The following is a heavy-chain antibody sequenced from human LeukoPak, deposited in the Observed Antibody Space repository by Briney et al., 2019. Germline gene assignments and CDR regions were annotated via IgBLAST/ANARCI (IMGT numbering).Heavy chain of an antibody. CDR3: AKDIGSSGSPNWFDP. CDR2: ISWNSGSI. D-gene: IGHD3-22*01. CDR1: GFTFDDYA. Sequence: PGRSLRLSCAASGFTFDDYAMHWVRHAPGKGLEWVSGISWNSGSIGYADSVKGRFTISRDNAKNSLYLQMNSLRAEDTALYYCAKDIGSSGSPNWFDPWGQGTLVTVSS. J-gene: IGHJ5*02. V-gene: IGHV3-9*01.